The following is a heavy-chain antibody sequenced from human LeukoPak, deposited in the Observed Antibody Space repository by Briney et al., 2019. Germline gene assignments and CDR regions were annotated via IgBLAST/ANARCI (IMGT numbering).Heavy chain of an antibody. J-gene: IGHJ3*02. Sequence: KPSETLSLTCTVSGGSISNYYWSWIRQPPGKGLEWIGYIYYSGSTNYNPSLKSRVTISVDTSKNQFSLKLSSVTAADTAVYYCARGPTDSGSYLGAFDIWGQGTMVTVSS. CDR2: IYYSGST. CDR1: GGSISNYY. V-gene: IGHV4-59*12. D-gene: IGHD1-26*01. CDR3: ARGPTDSGSYLGAFDI.